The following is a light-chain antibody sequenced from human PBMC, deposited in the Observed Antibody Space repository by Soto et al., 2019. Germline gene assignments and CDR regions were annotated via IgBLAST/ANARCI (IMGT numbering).Light chain of an antibody. CDR3: QQSYSTRRT. CDR1: QSISSY. J-gene: IGKJ1*01. CDR2: AAS. Sequence: DIQMTQSPSSLSASVGDRVTITCRASQSISSYLNWYQQKPGKAPKLLIYAASSLQSGVPSRFSGSGSGTDFTLTISSLQPEDFATYYCQQSYSTRRTFGQGPKVEIK. V-gene: IGKV1-39*01.